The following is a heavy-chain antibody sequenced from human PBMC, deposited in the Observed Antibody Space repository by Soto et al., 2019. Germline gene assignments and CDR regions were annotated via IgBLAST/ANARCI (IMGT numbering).Heavy chain of an antibody. D-gene: IGHD3-3*01. J-gene: IGHJ6*03. CDR3: ARNEYYDFWSGYTERNYYMDV. CDR1: GFTFSSYG. V-gene: IGHV3-33*01. Sequence: QVQLVESGGGVVQPGRSLRLSCAASGFTFSSYGMHWVRQAPGKGLEWVAVIWYDGSNKYYADSVKGRFTISRDNSKNSLYLQMYRLRAEDTAVYYCARNEYYDFWSGYTERNYYMDVWGKGTTVTVSS. CDR2: IWYDGSNK.